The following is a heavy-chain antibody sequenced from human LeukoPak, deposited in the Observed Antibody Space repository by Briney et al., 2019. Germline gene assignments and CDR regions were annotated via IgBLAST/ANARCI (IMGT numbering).Heavy chain of an antibody. CDR2: IYYSGST. V-gene: IGHV4-59*01. CDR1: GGSISSYY. CDR3: ARARRDGYKGAFDI. D-gene: IGHD5-24*01. Sequence: SETLSLTCTVSGGSISSYYWSWIRQPPGKGLEWIGCIYYSGSTNYNPSLKSRVTISVDTSKNQFSLKLSSVTAADTAVYYCARARRDGYKGAFDIWGQGTMVTVSS. J-gene: IGHJ3*02.